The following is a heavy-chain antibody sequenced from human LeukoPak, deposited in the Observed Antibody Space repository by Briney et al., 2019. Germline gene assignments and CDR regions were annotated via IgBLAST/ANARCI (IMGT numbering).Heavy chain of an antibody. V-gene: IGHV3-9*01. CDR1: GFAFDDYA. J-gene: IGHJ4*02. D-gene: IGHD6-19*01. Sequence: GGSLRLSCAASGFAFDDYAMHWVRQAPGKGLEWVSGISWNSGRLGYADSVKGRFTISRDNAKDSLFPQMNSLRTEDTALYYCAKATSGRDFDYWGQETLVTVSS. CDR3: AKATSGRDFDY. CDR2: ISWNSGRL.